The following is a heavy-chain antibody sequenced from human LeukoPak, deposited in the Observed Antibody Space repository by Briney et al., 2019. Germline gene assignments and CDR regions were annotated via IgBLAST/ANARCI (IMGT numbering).Heavy chain of an antibody. V-gene: IGHV3-21*01. CDR3: ARDTSGYSGYEFDY. CDR2: ISSSSSYI. CDR1: GFTFSSYS. J-gene: IGHJ4*02. D-gene: IGHD5-12*01. Sequence: PGGSLRHSCAASGFTFSSYSMNWVRQAPGKGLEWVSSISSSSSYIYYADSVKGRFTISRDNAKNSLYLQMNSLRAEDTAVYYCARDTSGYSGYEFDYWGQGTLVTVSS.